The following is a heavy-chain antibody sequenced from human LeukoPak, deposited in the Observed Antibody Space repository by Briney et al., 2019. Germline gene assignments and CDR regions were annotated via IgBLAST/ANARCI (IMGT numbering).Heavy chain of an antibody. CDR3: ARGVVGANY. Sequence: GGSLRLSCATSGFTFSTYGMNWVRQAPGKGLEWVSSISSTGTYTYHADSVKGRFTISRDNAKNSLYLQMNSLRAEDTAVYYCARGVVGANYWGQGTLVTVSS. V-gene: IGHV3-21*01. D-gene: IGHD1-26*01. CDR1: GFTFSTYG. CDR2: ISSTGTYT. J-gene: IGHJ4*02.